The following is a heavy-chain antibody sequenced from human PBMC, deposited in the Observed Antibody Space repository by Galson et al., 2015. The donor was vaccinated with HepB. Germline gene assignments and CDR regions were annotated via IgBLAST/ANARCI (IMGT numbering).Heavy chain of an antibody. J-gene: IGHJ6*02. V-gene: IGHV1-69*13. CDR3: ARGGDFWSGYYSDYYYYYGMDV. Sequence: SVKVSCKASGGTFSSYAISWVRQAPGQGLEWMGGLIPIFGTANYAQKFQGRVKITADESTSTAYMELSSLRSEDTTVYYCARGGDFWSGYYSDYYYYYGMDVWGQGTTVTVSS. CDR1: GGTFSSYA. CDR2: LIPIFGTA. D-gene: IGHD3-3*01.